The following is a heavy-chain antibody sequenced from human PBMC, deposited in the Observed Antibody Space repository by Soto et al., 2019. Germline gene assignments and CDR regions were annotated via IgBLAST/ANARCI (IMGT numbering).Heavy chain of an antibody. Sequence: GGSLRLSCAVSGFPFSSYEMNWVRLAPGKGLEWLADIGDGGRTIHYADSVRGRFTISTDNAKNSVYLQMTSLKAGDSAVYSCASGMSCRDYWGQGTVVTVSS. D-gene: IGHD3-10*01. V-gene: IGHV3-48*03. CDR3: ASGMSCRDY. J-gene: IGHJ4*02. CDR2: IGDGGRTI. CDR1: GFPFSSYE.